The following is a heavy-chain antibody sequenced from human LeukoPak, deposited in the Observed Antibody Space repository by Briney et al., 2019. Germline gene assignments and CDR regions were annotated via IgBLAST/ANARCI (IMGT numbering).Heavy chain of an antibody. J-gene: IGHJ4*02. Sequence: PSETLSLTCTVSGGSISSYCWSWIRQPPGKGLEWIGYIYYSGSTNYNPSLKSRVTISVDTSKNQFSLKLSSVTAADTAVYYCARDRAYFDYWGQGTLVTVSS. CDR3: ARDRAYFDY. V-gene: IGHV4-59*01. CDR1: GGSISSYC. CDR2: IYYSGST.